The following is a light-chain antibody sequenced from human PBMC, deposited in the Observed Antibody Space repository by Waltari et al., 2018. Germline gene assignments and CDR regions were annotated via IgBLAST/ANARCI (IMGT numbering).Light chain of an antibody. J-gene: IGLJ3*02. CDR3: LLFVGSATWV. CDR2: TTN. CDR1: SGPVSTSPY. V-gene: IGLV8-61*01. Sequence: QTVVTQEPSFSVSPGGTVTLTCGLSSGPVSTSPYPSWYQQTPGQGPRTRTYTTNRRSSGVPDRFSGSIRGNKAALTITGAQADDDSVYYCLLFVGSATWVFGGGTKLTVL.